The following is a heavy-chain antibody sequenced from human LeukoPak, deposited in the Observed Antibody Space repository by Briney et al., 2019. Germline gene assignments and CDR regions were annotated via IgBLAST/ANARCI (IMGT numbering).Heavy chain of an antibody. Sequence: PGGSLRLSCAASGFTFDDYAMHWVRQAPGKGLEWVSGISWNSGSIGYADSVKGRFTISRDNAKNSLYLQMNSLRAEDTALYYCAKEKTYCSSTSCPLDYWGQGTLVTVSS. D-gene: IGHD2-2*01. CDR1: GFTFDDYA. J-gene: IGHJ4*02. CDR2: ISWNSGSI. V-gene: IGHV3-9*01. CDR3: AKEKTYCSSTSCPLDY.